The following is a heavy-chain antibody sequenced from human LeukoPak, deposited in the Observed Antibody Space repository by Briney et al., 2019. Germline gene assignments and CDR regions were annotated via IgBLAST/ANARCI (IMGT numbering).Heavy chain of an antibody. J-gene: IGHJ4*02. V-gene: IGHV1-69*04. CDR1: GGTFSSYA. CDR2: IIPILGIA. CDR3: ARGPGGNSGHY. Sequence: SVKVSCKASGGTFSSYAISWVRQAPGQGLEWMGRIIPILGIANYAQKLQGRVTITADKSTSTAYMELSSLRSEDTAVYYCARGPGGNSGHYWGQGTLVTVSS. D-gene: IGHD2-21*02.